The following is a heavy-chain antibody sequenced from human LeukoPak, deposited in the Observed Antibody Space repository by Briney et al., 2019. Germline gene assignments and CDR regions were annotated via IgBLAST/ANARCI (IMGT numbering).Heavy chain of an antibody. J-gene: IGHJ4*02. D-gene: IGHD3-10*01. Sequence: GASVTVSCKASGYTFTDNYVHWMRQAPGQGLEWMAWINPKSGDPNYAQKFQGRVTVTRDTSISTAYMELSRLRSDDTAVYYCARGVGFGTDYWGQGTLVTVSS. CDR3: ARGVGFGTDY. CDR1: GYTFTDNY. CDR2: INPKSGDP. V-gene: IGHV1-2*02.